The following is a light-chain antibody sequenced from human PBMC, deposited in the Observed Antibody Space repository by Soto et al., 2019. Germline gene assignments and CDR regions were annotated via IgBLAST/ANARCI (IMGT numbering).Light chain of an antibody. CDR3: QQYNSFT. J-gene: IGKJ4*01. CDR2: DAS. V-gene: IGKV1-5*01. Sequence: DIQMTQSPSTLSASVGDRVTIRCRASQSIGSWLAWYQQKPGKAPNLLIYDASSLESGVPSRFSGSGSGREFTLTISSLQPDDFATYYCQQYNSFTFGGGTKVDIK. CDR1: QSIGSW.